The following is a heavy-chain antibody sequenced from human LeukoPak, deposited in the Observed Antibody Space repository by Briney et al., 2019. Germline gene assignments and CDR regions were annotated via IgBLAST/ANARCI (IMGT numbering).Heavy chain of an antibody. J-gene: IGHJ4*02. V-gene: IGHV3-49*04. CDR2: IRSKAYGGTT. D-gene: IGHD2-2*01. Sequence: SLRLSCTASGFTFGDYAMSWVRQAPGKGLEWVGFIRSKAYGGTTEYAASVKGRFTISRDDSKSIAYLQMNSLKTEDTAVYYCTPLEDIVVVPAAQRGFDYWGQGTLVTVSS. CDR1: GFTFGDYA. CDR3: TPLEDIVVVPAAQRGFDY.